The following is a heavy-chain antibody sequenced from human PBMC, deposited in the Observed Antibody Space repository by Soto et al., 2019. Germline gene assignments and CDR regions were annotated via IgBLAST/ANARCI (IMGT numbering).Heavy chain of an antibody. CDR1: GFTFSSYW. Sequence: PGGSLRLSCAASGFTFSSYWMHWIRQPPGKGLVWVSRINSDGSSTSYADSMKGRFTISRDNAKNTLYLQMNSLRAEDTAVYYCARDPSWAAGIYYYGMDVWGQGTTVTVSS. D-gene: IGHD6-25*01. J-gene: IGHJ6*02. CDR2: INSDGSST. V-gene: IGHV3-74*01. CDR3: ARDPSWAAGIYYYGMDV.